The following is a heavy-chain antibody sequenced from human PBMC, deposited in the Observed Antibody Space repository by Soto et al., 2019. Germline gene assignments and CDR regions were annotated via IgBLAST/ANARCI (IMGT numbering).Heavy chain of an antibody. D-gene: IGHD3-10*01. CDR2: IVPILGVP. CDR1: GGTFSSYT. CDR3: ARDRYEYGSGSTIDY. J-gene: IGHJ4*02. Sequence: QVQLVQSGAEVKKPGSSVKVSCKASGGTFSSYTVSWVRQAPGQGLEWMGRIVPILGVPNYAQRFQGRVTSTADKGTTTAYMELSSLRSEDTAVYYCARDRYEYGSGSTIDYWGQGTLVTVSS. V-gene: IGHV1-69*08.